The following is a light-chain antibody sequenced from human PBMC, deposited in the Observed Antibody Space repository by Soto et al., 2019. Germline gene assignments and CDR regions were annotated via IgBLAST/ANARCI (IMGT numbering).Light chain of an antibody. J-gene: IGKJ1*01. V-gene: IGKV3-11*01. CDR2: DAS. Sequence: EIVLTQSPATLSLSPGERATLSCRASQSVSSYLARYQQKPGQAPRLLIYDASNRATGIPARFSGSGSGTDFTLTISRLEPEGFEVYHCQQRSNWGTFGQGTKVEIK. CDR3: QQRSNWGT. CDR1: QSVSSY.